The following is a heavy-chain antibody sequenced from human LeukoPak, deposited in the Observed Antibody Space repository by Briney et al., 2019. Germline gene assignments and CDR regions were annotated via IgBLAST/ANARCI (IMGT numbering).Heavy chain of an antibody. D-gene: IGHD3-10*01. Sequence: GASVKVSCKASGYTFTRYGISWVRQAPGQGLEWMVWISAYNGNTNYAQKLQGRVTMTTDTSTSTAYMELRSLRSDDTAVYYCARAAKLWFGDQMGDYWGQGTLVTVSS. CDR3: ARAAKLWFGDQMGDY. J-gene: IGHJ4*02. CDR2: ISAYNGNT. CDR1: GYTFTRYG. V-gene: IGHV1-18*01.